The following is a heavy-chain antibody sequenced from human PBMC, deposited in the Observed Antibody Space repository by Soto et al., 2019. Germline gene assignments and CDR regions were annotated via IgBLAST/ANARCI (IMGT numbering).Heavy chain of an antibody. CDR2: ISWNSGSI. Sequence: EVQLVESGGGLVQPGRSLRLSCAASGFTFDDYAMHWVRQAPGKGLEWVSGISWNSGSIGYADSVKGRFTISRDNAKNSLYLQMNSLRAEDTALYYCAKDTVDTAMGDYYYYMDVWGKGTTVTVSS. D-gene: IGHD5-18*01. J-gene: IGHJ6*03. CDR1: GFTFDDYA. CDR3: AKDTVDTAMGDYYYYMDV. V-gene: IGHV3-9*01.